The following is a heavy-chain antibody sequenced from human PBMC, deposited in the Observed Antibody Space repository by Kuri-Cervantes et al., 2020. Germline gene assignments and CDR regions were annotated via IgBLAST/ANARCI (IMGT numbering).Heavy chain of an antibody. J-gene: IGHJ4*02. CDR3: ARGWFGELGGYYFDY. V-gene: IGHV3-30-3*01. CDR2: ISYDGSNK. D-gene: IGHD3-10*01. Sequence: GESLKISCAASGFTFSSYAMHWVRQAPGKGLEWVAVISYDGSNKYYADSVKGRFTISRDNSKNTLYLQVNSLRAEDTAVYYCARGWFGELGGYYFDYWGQGTLVTVSS. CDR1: GFTFSSYA.